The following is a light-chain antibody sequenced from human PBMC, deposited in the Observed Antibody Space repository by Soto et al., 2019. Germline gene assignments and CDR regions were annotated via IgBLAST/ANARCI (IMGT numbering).Light chain of an antibody. CDR1: SSDVGGYNY. Sequence: QSALTQPASVSGSPGQSITISCTGTSSDVGGYNYVSWYQQHPGKAPKLIIYEVSNRPSGVSNRFSGSKSGNTASLTISGLQAEDEADYYCNSYTSKSMRVFGTGTKVTVL. J-gene: IGLJ1*01. CDR2: EVS. CDR3: NSYTSKSMRV. V-gene: IGLV2-14*01.